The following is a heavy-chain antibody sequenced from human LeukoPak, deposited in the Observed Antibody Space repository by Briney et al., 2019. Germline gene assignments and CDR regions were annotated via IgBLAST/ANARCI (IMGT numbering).Heavy chain of an antibody. V-gene: IGHV4-59*01. J-gene: IGHJ3*02. CDR1: GGSISSYY. D-gene: IGHD6-6*01. Sequence: SETLSLTCTVSGGSISSYYWSWIRQPPGRGLEWIGYIYYSGSTNYNPSLKSRVTISVDTSKNQFSLKLSSVTAADTAVYYCATSYSSSSKGAFDIWGQGTMVTVSS. CDR2: IYYSGST. CDR3: ATSYSSSSKGAFDI.